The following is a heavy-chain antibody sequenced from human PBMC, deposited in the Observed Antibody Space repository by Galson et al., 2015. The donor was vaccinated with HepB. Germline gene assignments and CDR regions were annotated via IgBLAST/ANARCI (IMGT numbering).Heavy chain of an antibody. CDR1: GFTFNNYK. CDR2: IDSDERGT. V-gene: IGHV3-74*03. J-gene: IGHJ4*02. CDR3: GRSRGASGYHYDY. D-gene: IGHD3-22*01. Sequence: SLRLSCAATSGFTFNNYKIHWVRHVPGKGLVWVAYIDSDERGTKYADSVKGRFTISRDNARNTVFLQMNSVRVEDTAVYFCGRSRGASGYHYDYWGQGTLGAVSS.